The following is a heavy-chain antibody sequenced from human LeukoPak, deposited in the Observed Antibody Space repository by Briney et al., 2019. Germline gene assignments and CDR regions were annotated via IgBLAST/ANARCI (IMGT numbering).Heavy chain of an antibody. V-gene: IGHV3-48*01. CDR1: GFTFSSYS. J-gene: IGHJ4*02. D-gene: IGHD3-22*01. Sequence: PGGSLRLFCAASGFTFSSYSMNWVRQAPGKGLERVSYISSSSSTIYYADSVKGRFTASRDNAKNSVYLQMNSLRAEDTAIYYCARGLHSRLYDSSVCYPYWGQGTLVTVSS. CDR3: ARGLHSRLYDSSVCYPY. CDR2: ISSSSSTI.